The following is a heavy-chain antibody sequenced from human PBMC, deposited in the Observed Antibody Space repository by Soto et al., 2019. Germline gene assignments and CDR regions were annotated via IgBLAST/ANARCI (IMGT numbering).Heavy chain of an antibody. CDR1: GYTFSGYY. CDR2: INPNSGDT. Sequence: ASVKVSCKASGYTFSGYYMHWVRQAAGQGLEWMGRINPNSGDTKYAQKFQGWITMTRDTSISTAYMELSRLQSDDTAVYYSERDSSGPKYYFDFWGQGTLVTVSS. V-gene: IGHV1-2*04. CDR3: ERDSSGPKYYFDF. J-gene: IGHJ4*02. D-gene: IGHD3-22*01.